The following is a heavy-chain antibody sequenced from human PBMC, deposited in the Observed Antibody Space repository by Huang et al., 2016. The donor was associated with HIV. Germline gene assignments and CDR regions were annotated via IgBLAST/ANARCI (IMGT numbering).Heavy chain of an antibody. Sequence: EVQLVQSGAEVKKSGESLKISCKVSGYKFTSYWIGWVRQTPGKGLEWMGIIYPGDSDTRYRPSFQGQVTISADKSISTAYLQWSSLKASDTAMYYCARQRAYGSTYADYWGQGTLVTVSS. CDR2: IYPGDSDT. CDR3: ARQRAYGSTYADY. CDR1: GYKFTSYW. D-gene: IGHD4-4*01. J-gene: IGHJ4*02. V-gene: IGHV5-51*01.